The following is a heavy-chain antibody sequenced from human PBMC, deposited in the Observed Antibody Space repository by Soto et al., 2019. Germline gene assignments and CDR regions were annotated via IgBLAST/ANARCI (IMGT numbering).Heavy chain of an antibody. J-gene: IGHJ4*02. CDR3: ARDFEY. V-gene: IGHV3-74*01. CDR2: INSDGSST. Sequence: EVQLVESGGGLVQPGGSLRLSCEPSAFTCSTFWMHWVRQAPGKGLVGVSRINSDGSSTYYADSVKGRVTISRDNAKNTLYLHLSSLRPEAMAVYYCARDFEYWGQGNLVSVSS. CDR1: AFTCSTFW.